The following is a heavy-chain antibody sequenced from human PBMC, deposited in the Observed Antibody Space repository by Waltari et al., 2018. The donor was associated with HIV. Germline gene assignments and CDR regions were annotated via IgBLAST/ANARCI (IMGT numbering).Heavy chain of an antibody. CDR2: INTDGSGT. J-gene: IGHJ4*02. D-gene: IGHD3-10*01. CDR3: VRGSSSWIGVDH. CDR1: GFTFSSFW. V-gene: IGHV3-74*01. Sequence: EVQLVESGGGLVPPGGSLRLSSVASGFTFSSFWMRWVGRAPGKGLVWVSRINTDGSGTDYAGSVKGRFTISRDNAKNTLYLQMNTLRADDMAVYYCVRGSSSWIGVDHWGRGTLVTVSS.